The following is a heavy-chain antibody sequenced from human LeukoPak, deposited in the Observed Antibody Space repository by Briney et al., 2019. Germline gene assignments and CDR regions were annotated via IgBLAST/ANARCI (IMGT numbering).Heavy chain of an antibody. CDR2: ISGSGSGT. V-gene: IGHV3-23*01. J-gene: IGHJ5*02. D-gene: IGHD3-3*01. CDR1: GLTFSSYA. CDR3: AEEAYGYDINWFDP. Sequence: GGSLRLSCAASGLTFSSYAMSWVRQAPGKGLEWVSAISGSGSGTYYADSVRGRFTISRENSKNTLYLQMNSLRAEDTAVYYCAEEAYGYDINWFDPWGQGTLVTVSS.